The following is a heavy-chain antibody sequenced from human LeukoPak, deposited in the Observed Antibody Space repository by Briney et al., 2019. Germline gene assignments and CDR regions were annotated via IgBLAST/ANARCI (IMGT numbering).Heavy chain of an antibody. D-gene: IGHD6-19*01. CDR2: IYSGGST. J-gene: IGHJ4*02. CDR3: ARSLYSSGWSVGY. Sequence: GGSLRLSCAASGFTFSSYAMSWVRQAPGKGLEWVSVIYSGGSTYYADSVKGRFTISRDNSKNTLYLQMNSLRAEDTAVYYCARSLYSSGWSVGYWGQGTLVTVSS. CDR1: GFTFSSYA. V-gene: IGHV3-53*01.